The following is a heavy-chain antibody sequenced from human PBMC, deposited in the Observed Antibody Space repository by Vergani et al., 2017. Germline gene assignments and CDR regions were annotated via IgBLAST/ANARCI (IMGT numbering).Heavy chain of an antibody. Sequence: EVQLVESGGGLVQPGRSLRLSCAASGFTFSTYWMQWVRQAPGKGLVWVSRINPDDSTTNYADSAKGRFTISRDNAKNTLYLQMNSLRVEDTAVYYCARDSWGTPSYWGQGTLVTVSS. CDR1: GFTFSTYW. CDR3: ARDSWGTPSY. J-gene: IGHJ4*02. CDR2: INPDDSTT. D-gene: IGHD3-16*01. V-gene: IGHV3-74*01.